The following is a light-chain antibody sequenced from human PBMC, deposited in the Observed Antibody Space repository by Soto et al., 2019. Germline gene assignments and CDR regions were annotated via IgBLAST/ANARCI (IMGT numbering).Light chain of an antibody. CDR1: QSVRSNY. J-gene: IGKJ4*01. V-gene: IGKV3-20*01. Sequence: EIVLTQSPGTLSLSSGERATLSCRASQSVRSNYLAWYQQKPGQAPRLLIYGASSRATGIPDRFGGSGSRTDFTLTISRLQPEDFAVYYCQQYASSPRTFGGGTKVPIK. CDR3: QQYASSPRT. CDR2: GAS.